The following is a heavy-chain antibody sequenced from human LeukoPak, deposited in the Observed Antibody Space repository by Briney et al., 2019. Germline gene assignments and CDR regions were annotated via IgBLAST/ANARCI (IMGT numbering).Heavy chain of an antibody. CDR1: GYTFTSYG. Sequence: GASVKVFCKASGYTFTSYGISWVRQAPGQGLEWMGGINTNTGNPMYAQGFTGRFVFSLDTSVTTAYLQISSLKAEDTAVYFCARGQDGDLDYWGQGTLVTVSS. J-gene: IGHJ4*02. CDR2: INTNTGNP. CDR3: ARGQDGDLDY. V-gene: IGHV7-4-1*02. D-gene: IGHD4-17*01.